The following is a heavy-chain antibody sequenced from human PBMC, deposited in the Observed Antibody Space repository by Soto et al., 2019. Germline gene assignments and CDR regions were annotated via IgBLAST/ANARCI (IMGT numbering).Heavy chain of an antibody. V-gene: IGHV4-59*01. D-gene: IGHD3-10*01. CDR2: IYYSGST. CDR1: GGSISSYY. Sequence: SETLSLTCTVSGGSISSYYWSWIRQPPGKGLEWVGYIYYSGSTNYNPSLKSRITISVDTAKNQFSLKLGSVTAADTAVYFCANGGCGVRGVIIPNSYYYYYMDVWGKGTTVTVSS. J-gene: IGHJ6*03. CDR3: ANGGCGVRGVIIPNSYYYYYMDV.